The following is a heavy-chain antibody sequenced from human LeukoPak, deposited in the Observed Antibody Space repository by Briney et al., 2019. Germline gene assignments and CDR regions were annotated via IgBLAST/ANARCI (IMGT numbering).Heavy chain of an antibody. V-gene: IGHV3-21*01. CDR2: ISTSSSYI. J-gene: IGHJ4*02. Sequence: PGGSLRLSCAASGFTFSSYVMHWVRQAPGKGLEWVSFISTSSSYIYYADSLKGRFTISRDNAKKSLYLQINSLRAEDTAVYYCARVTRGGYDGYFDYWGQGTLVTVSS. CDR3: ARVTRGGYDGYFDY. D-gene: IGHD5-12*01. CDR1: GFTFSSYV.